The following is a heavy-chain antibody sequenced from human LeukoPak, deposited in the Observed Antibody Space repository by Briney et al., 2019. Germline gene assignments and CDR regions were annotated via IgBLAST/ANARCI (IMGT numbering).Heavy chain of an antibody. V-gene: IGHV3-23*01. J-gene: IGHJ5*02. Sequence: GGSLRLSCAASGFTFSSYAMSWVRQAPGKGLEWVSAISGSGGSTYYADSVKGRFTISRDNSKNTLYLQMNSLRAEDTAVYYCAKGSGIFGVANWFDPWGQGTLVTVSS. D-gene: IGHD3-3*01. CDR2: ISGSGGST. CDR3: AKGSGIFGVANWFDP. CDR1: GFTFSSYA.